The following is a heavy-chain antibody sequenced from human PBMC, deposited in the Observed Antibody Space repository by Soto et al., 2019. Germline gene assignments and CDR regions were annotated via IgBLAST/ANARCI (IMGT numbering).Heavy chain of an antibody. CDR2: IYSRDSDT. D-gene: IGHD1-1*01. CDR3: ARAQYNHDDGDFDF. CDR1: GYRFTNFW. Sequence: GESLKISCKTSGYRFTNFWIGWVRQKPGKGLEWMGIIYSRDSDTRYSPSFQGQVTISVDTSVTTAYLQWSGLKASDTATYYCARAQYNHDDGDFDFWGQGTLVTVSS. V-gene: IGHV5-51*01. J-gene: IGHJ4*02.